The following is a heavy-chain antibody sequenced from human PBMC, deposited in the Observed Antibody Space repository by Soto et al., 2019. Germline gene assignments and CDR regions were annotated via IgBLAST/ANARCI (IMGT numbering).Heavy chain of an antibody. CDR3: ARTNILTGYFPNWFDP. CDR1: GYSFTIYC. Sequence: GESLKISCKGSGYSFTIYCIGWVLQMPWKGLEWMGIIYPGDSDTRYSPSFQGQVTISADKSITTAYLQWSSLKASDTAMYYCARTNILTGYFPNWFDPWGQGTLVTVSS. CDR2: IYPGDSDT. J-gene: IGHJ5*02. D-gene: IGHD3-9*01. V-gene: IGHV5-51*01.